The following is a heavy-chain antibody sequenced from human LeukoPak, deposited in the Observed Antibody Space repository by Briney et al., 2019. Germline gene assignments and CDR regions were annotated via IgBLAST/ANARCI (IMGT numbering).Heavy chain of an antibody. CDR1: GGSISSGSYY. CDR2: IYTSGST. J-gene: IGHJ6*03. D-gene: IGHD1-26*01. Sequence: PSETLSLTCTVSGGSISSGSYYWNWIRQPAGKGLEWIGRIYTSGSTNYNPSLKSRVTMSVDTSKKQFSLKLSSVTAADTAVYYCARVRGSSGSYEYYHYMDVWGKGTTVTISS. V-gene: IGHV4-61*02. CDR3: ARVRGSSGSYEYYHYMDV.